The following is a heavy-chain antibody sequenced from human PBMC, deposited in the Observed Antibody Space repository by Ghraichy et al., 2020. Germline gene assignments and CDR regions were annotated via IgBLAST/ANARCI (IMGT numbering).Heavy chain of an antibody. CDR2: IYYSGST. V-gene: IGHV4-59*01. J-gene: IGHJ6*02. CDR1: GGSISSYY. CDR3: ARIAWMDYYYGMDV. Sequence: SETLSLTCTVSGGSISSYYWSWIRQPPGKGLEWIGYIYYSGSTNYNPSLKSRVTISVDTSKNQFSLKLSSVTAADTAVYYCARIAWMDYYYGMDVWGQGTTVTVSS. D-gene: IGHD1-1*01.